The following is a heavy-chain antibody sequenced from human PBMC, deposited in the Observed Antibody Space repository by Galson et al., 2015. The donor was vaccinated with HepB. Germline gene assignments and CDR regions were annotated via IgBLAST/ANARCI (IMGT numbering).Heavy chain of an antibody. CDR2: ISGSSGAI. V-gene: IGHV3-48*04. Sequence: SLRPSCAASGFTLSGQDMSWVRQAPGGGLEWISYISGSSGAIYLADSVKGRFTISRDNAKNSLYLQMNSLRAEDTAVYYCASGHFEYWGQGILVTVSS. CDR3: ASGHFEY. J-gene: IGHJ4*02. CDR1: GFTLSGQD.